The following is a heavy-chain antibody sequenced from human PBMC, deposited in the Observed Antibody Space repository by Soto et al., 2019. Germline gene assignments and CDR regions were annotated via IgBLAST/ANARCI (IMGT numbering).Heavy chain of an antibody. J-gene: IGHJ4*01. CDR3: ATAPSYGYSYGPNIDY. D-gene: IGHD5-18*01. Sequence: PGGSLRLSCAASGFTFSSYAMSWVRQAPGKGLEWVSAISGSGGSTYYADSVKGRFTISRDNSKNTLYLQMNSLRAEDTAVYYSATAPSYGYSYGPNIDYCGQGTLITVSS. V-gene: IGHV3-23*01. CDR1: GFTFSSYA. CDR2: ISGSGGST.